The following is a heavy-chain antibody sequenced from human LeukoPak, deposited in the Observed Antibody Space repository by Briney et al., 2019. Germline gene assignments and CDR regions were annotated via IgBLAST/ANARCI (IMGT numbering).Heavy chain of an antibody. Sequence: GRSLRLSCAASGFTFSSYAMHWVRQAPGKGLEWVAVISYDGSNKYYADSVKGRFTISRDNSKNTLYLQMNSLRAEDTAVYYCAQSRNYVYTFDYWGQGTLVTVSS. V-gene: IGHV3-30-3*01. J-gene: IGHJ4*02. CDR3: AQSRNYVYTFDY. D-gene: IGHD3-16*01. CDR2: ISYDGSNK. CDR1: GFTFSSYA.